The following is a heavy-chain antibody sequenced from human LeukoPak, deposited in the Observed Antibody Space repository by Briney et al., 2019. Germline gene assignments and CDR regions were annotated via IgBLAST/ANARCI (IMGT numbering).Heavy chain of an antibody. Sequence: GGSLRLSCAATGFTFSDHAVHWVRQAPGKGLEWVAVISHDGFNQKYADSVKGGFTVSRDNSENMQFLQMNALRPEDTAVYYCARDGAARLLRYYYYMDVWGKGTTVTVS. V-gene: IGHV3-30*04. J-gene: IGHJ6*03. CDR2: ISHDGFNQ. CDR3: ARDGAARLLRYYYYMDV. CDR1: GFTFSDHA. D-gene: IGHD6-6*01.